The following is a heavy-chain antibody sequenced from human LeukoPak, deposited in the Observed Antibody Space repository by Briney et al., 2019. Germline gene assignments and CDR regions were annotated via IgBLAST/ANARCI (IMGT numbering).Heavy chain of an antibody. CDR3: ARDYYDSSGPFFYFDY. D-gene: IGHD3-22*01. Sequence: ASVTVSCTASGGTFSSYAISWVRQAPGQGLEWMGGIIPIFGTANYAQKFQGRVTITADESTSTAYMELSSLRSEDTVVYYCARDYYDSSGPFFYFDYWGQGTLVTVSS. CDR2: IIPIFGTA. J-gene: IGHJ4*02. CDR1: GGTFSSYA. V-gene: IGHV1-69*13.